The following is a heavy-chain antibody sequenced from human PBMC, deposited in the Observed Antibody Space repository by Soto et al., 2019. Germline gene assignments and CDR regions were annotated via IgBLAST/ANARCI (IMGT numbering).Heavy chain of an antibody. CDR1: GFTFGDYA. D-gene: IGHD6-13*01. Sequence: PGGSLRLSCTASGFTFGDYAMSWVRQAPGKGLEWVGFIRSKAYGGTTEYAASVKGRFTISRDDSKSIAYLQMNSLKTEDTAVYYCTRDIPLAGIAAAGTHKSYYYYYGMDVWGQGTTVTVSS. V-gene: IGHV3-49*04. J-gene: IGHJ6*02. CDR3: TRDIPLAGIAAAGTHKSYYYYYGMDV. CDR2: IRSKAYGGTT.